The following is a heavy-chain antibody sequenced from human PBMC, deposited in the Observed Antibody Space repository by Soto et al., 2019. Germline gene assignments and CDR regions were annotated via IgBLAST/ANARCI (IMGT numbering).Heavy chain of an antibody. D-gene: IGHD1-1*01. Sequence: LGGSLRLSCAASGFTVSSNYMSWVRQAPGKGLEWVSVIYSGGSTYYADSVKGRFTISRDNSKNTLYLQMNSLRAEDTAVYYCARDGRTGTTGRYFDYWGQGTLVTVSS. J-gene: IGHJ4*02. CDR2: IYSGGST. CDR1: GFTVSSNY. CDR3: ARDGRTGTTGRYFDY. V-gene: IGHV3-53*01.